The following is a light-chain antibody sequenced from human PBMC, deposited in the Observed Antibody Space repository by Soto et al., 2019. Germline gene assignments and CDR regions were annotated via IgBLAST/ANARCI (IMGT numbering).Light chain of an antibody. CDR3: QQRSNWPPRIT. CDR2: DAS. CDR1: QSVSSY. Sequence: EIVLTQSPATLSLSPGERATLCRASQSVSSYLAWYQQKPGQAPRLLIYDASNRATGIPARFSGSGSGTDFTLTISSLEPEDFAVYYCQQRSNWPPRITFGQGTRLEIK. V-gene: IGKV3-11*01. J-gene: IGKJ5*01.